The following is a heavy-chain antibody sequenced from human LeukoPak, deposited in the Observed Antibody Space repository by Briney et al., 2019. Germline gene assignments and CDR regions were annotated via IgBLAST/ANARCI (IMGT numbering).Heavy chain of an antibody. Sequence: ASVKVSCKVSGYTLTELSMYWVRQAPGKGLEWMGGFDPEDGETIYAQKFQGRVTMTEDTSTDTAYMELSSLRSEDTAVYYCATTRRWEPEEYYFDYWGQGTLVTVSS. J-gene: IGHJ4*02. CDR2: FDPEDGET. D-gene: IGHD1-26*01. V-gene: IGHV1-24*01. CDR1: GYTLTELS. CDR3: ATTRRWEPEEYYFDY.